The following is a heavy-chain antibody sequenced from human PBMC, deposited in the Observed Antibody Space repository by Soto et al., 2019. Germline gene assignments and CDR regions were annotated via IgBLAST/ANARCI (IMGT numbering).Heavy chain of an antibody. Sequence: PEGTMRLSCAASGFTFSSHGMHWVRQAPGKGLEWVTVIWYDGSKKYYADSVKGRVTISRDNSKNTLYLQMNSLRAEDTAVYYCARLLEADRSGDFDYWGQGTVVTVVS. D-gene: IGHD3-22*01. V-gene: IGHV3-33*01. CDR3: ARLLEADRSGDFDY. CDR1: GFTFSSHG. J-gene: IGHJ4*02. CDR2: IWYDGSKK.